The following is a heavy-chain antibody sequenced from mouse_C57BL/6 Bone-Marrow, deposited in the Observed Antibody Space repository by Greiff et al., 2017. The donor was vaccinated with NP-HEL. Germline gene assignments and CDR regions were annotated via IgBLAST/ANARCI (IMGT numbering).Heavy chain of an antibody. CDR3: VREVITTVVARYFDV. J-gene: IGHJ1*03. CDR1: GFTFNTYA. V-gene: IGHV10-3*01. Sequence: DVQLQESGGGLVQPKGSLKLSCAASGFTFNTYAMHWVRQAPGKGLEWVARIRSKSSNYATYYADSVKDRFTISRDDSQSMLYLQMNNLKTEDTAMYYCVREVITTVVARYFDVWGTGTTVTVSS. CDR2: IRSKSSNYAT. D-gene: IGHD1-1*01.